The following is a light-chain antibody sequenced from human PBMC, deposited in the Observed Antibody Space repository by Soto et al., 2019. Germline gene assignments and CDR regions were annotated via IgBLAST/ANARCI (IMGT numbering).Light chain of an antibody. CDR3: QQYSNWPLT. V-gene: IGKV3-15*01. Sequence: EIVMTQSPVTLSVSPGERATLSCRASQSVTNSYLAWYQQKLGQAPRLLIFGASTRAAGIPARFSGSGSGTEFTLTISSLQSEDFAVYYCQQYSNWPLTFGGGTKVDI. CDR2: GAS. J-gene: IGKJ4*01. CDR1: QSVTNSY.